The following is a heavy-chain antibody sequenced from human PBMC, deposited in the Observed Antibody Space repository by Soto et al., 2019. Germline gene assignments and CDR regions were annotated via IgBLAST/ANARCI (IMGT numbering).Heavy chain of an antibody. J-gene: IGHJ5*02. V-gene: IGHV4-4*02. Sequence: QVQLQESGPGLVKPSGTLSLTCAVSGGSLSSTHWWSWVRQPPRKGLEWIGDIYHTGSTNYNPSLKSRVTISVDKYNNPFSLNLSSVTAADTAVYYCARDPYYYGSGDKGGFDPWGQGTLVIVSS. CDR1: GGSLSSTHW. D-gene: IGHD3-10*01. CDR3: ARDPYYYGSGDKGGFDP. CDR2: IYHTGST.